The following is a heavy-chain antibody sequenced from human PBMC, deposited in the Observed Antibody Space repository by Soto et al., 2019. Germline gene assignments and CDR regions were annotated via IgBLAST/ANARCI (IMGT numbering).Heavy chain of an antibody. V-gene: IGHV3-48*02. Sequence: GGSLRLSCAASGFTFSGYSMNWVRQAPGKGLEWVSYISSLSSPRYYAESVEGRFIISRDNAKNSLYLQMNSLRDEDTAVYFCAREDILGARSFDYWGQGTLVTVSS. D-gene: IGHD1-26*01. CDR1: GFTFSGYS. CDR2: ISSLSSPR. CDR3: AREDILGARSFDY. J-gene: IGHJ4*02.